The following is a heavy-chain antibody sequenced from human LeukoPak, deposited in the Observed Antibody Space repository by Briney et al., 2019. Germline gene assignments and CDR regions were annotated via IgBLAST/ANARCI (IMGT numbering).Heavy chain of an antibody. V-gene: IGHV1-8*01. CDR3: ARRVGNIAYYYYYMDV. CDR1: GYTFTSYD. Sequence: ASVKVSCKASGYTFTSYDINWVRQATGQGLEWMGWINPNSGNTGYAQKFQGRVTMTRNTSISTAYMELSSLRSEDTAVYYCARRVGNIAYYYYYMDVWGKGTTVTVSS. CDR2: INPNSGNT. J-gene: IGHJ6*03.